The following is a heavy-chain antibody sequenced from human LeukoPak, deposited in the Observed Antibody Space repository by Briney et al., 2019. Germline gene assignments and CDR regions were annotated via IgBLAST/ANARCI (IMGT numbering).Heavy chain of an antibody. V-gene: IGHV4-59*01. J-gene: IGHJ4*02. CDR1: GGSISSYY. D-gene: IGHD3-22*01. CDR3: ARRDSSGYGADY. Sequence: SETLSLTCTVSGGSISSYYWSWIRQPPGKGLEWIGYIYYSGSTNYNPSLKSRVTISVGTSKNQFSLKLSSVTAADTAVYYCARRDSSGYGADYWGQGTLVTVSS. CDR2: IYYSGST.